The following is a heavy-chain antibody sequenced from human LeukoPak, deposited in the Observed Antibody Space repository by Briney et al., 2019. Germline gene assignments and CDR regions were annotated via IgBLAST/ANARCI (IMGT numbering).Heavy chain of an antibody. CDR3: ARGDIVVVPAAMAGGDY. D-gene: IGHD2-2*01. CDR2: INPNSGGT. J-gene: IGHJ4*02. Sequence: GASVKVSCKASGYTFTGYYMHWVRQAPGRGLEWMGWINPNSGGTNYAQKFQGRVTMTRDTSISTAYMELSRLRSDDTAVYYCARGDIVVVPAAMAGGDYWGQGTLVTVSS. V-gene: IGHV1-2*02. CDR1: GYTFTGYY.